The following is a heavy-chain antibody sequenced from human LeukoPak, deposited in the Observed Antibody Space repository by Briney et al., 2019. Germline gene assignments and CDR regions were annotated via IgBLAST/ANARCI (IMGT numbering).Heavy chain of an antibody. D-gene: IGHD3-10*01. J-gene: IGHJ4*02. CDR1: GFTVSSNY. V-gene: IGHV3-53*01. CDR3: AREAADYYGSGSYFDY. Sequence: GGSLRLSCAASGFTVSSNYMSWVRQAPGKGLEWVSVIYSGGSTYCADSVKGRFTISRDNSKNTLYLQMNSLRAEDTAVYYCAREAADYYGSGSYFDYWGQGTLVTVSS. CDR2: IYSGGST.